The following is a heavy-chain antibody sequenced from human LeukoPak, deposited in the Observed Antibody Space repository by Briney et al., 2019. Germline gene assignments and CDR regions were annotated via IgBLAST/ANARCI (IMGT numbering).Heavy chain of an antibody. Sequence: GRSLRLSCAASGFTFSSYAMHWVRQAPGRGLEWVAVISYDGSNKYYADSVKGRFTISRDNSKNTLYLQMNSLRAEDTAVYYCAREGGSGWYGNWFDPWGQGTLVTVSS. D-gene: IGHD6-19*01. J-gene: IGHJ5*02. V-gene: IGHV3-30-3*01. CDR3: AREGGSGWYGNWFDP. CDR1: GFTFSSYA. CDR2: ISYDGSNK.